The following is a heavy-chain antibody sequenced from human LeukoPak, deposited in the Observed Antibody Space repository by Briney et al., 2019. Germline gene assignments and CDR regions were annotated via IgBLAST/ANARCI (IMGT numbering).Heavy chain of an antibody. V-gene: IGHV5-51*01. CDR2: IFPADSDT. CDR1: GYSFTIYW. J-gene: IGHJ3*02. Sequence: GESLKISCKASGYSFTIYWIGWVRQVPGKGLEWMGIIFPADSDTRYSPSFQGQVTVSADKSITTAYLQWSSLKASDTAMYYCARWVTADRGKKDAFDIWGQGKMLTVSS. D-gene: IGHD2-21*02. CDR3: ARWVTADRGKKDAFDI.